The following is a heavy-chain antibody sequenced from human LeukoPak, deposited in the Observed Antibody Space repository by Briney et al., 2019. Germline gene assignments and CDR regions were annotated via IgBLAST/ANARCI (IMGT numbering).Heavy chain of an antibody. J-gene: IGHJ3*02. CDR3: ARDNMVVEGGAFDI. V-gene: IGHV1-69*01. Sequence: GASVKVSCKASGGTFSSYAISWVRQAPGQGLEWMGGIIPIFGTANYAQKFQGRVTITADESTSTAYMELSSLRSEDTAVYYCARDNMVVEGGAFDIWGQGTMVTVSS. CDR2: IIPIFGTA. CDR1: GGTFSSYA. D-gene: IGHD2-8*01.